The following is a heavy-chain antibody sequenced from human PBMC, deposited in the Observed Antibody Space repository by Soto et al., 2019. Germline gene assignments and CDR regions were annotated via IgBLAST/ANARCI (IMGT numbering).Heavy chain of an antibody. D-gene: IGHD3-3*01. CDR1: GGSFSGYY. CDR2: INHSGST. Sequence: SETLSLTCAVYGGSFSGYYWSWIRQPPGKGLEWIGEINHSGSTNYNPSLKSRVTISVDTSKNQFSLKLSSVTAADTAVYYCARKYSDFWSGRTYYYYYGMDVWGQGTTVTVSS. J-gene: IGHJ6*02. V-gene: IGHV4-34*01. CDR3: ARKYSDFWSGRTYYYYYGMDV.